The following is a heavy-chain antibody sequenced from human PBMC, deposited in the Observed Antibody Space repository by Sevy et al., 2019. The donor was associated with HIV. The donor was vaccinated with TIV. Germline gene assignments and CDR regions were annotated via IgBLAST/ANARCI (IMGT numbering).Heavy chain of an antibody. CDR3: AGVSYYGSGSYYYYYYYYMDV. CDR1: RYTFTSYD. J-gene: IGHJ6*03. V-gene: IGHV1-8*03. D-gene: IGHD3-10*01. Sequence: ASVKVSCKASRYTFTSYDINWVRQATGQGLEWMGWMNPNSGNTGYAQKFQGRVTITRNTSISTAYMELSSLRSEDTAVYYCAGVSYYGSGSYYYYYYYYMDVWGKGTTVTVSS. CDR2: MNPNSGNT.